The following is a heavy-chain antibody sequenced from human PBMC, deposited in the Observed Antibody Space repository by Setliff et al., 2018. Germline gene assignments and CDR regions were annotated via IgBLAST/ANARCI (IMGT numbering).Heavy chain of an antibody. Sequence: ASVKVSCKTSGYAFTTYHMHWVRQAPGQGLEWMGRINPSGDTGYAQKFQGRLTLTKDTSTGTHYMDVSSLRSDDTAVYHCARDRREAFDIWGQGTMVTVSS. CDR2: INPSGDT. CDR3: ARDRREAFDI. CDR1: GYAFTTYH. J-gene: IGHJ3*02. V-gene: IGHV1-46*01.